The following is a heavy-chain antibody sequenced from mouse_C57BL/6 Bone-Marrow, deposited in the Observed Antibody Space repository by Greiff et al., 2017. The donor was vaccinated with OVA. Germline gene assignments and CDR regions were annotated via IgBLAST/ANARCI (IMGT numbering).Heavy chain of an antibody. Sequence: QVQLQQSGAELVKPGASVKISCKASGYAFSSYWMNWVKQRPGKGLEWIGQIYPGDGDTNYNGKFKGKATLTADKSSSTAYMQLSSLTSEDSAVYFCATITTVVASYYFDYWGKGTTLTVSS. J-gene: IGHJ2*01. CDR3: ATITTVVASYYFDY. D-gene: IGHD1-1*01. CDR1: GYAFSSYW. V-gene: IGHV1-80*01. CDR2: IYPGDGDT.